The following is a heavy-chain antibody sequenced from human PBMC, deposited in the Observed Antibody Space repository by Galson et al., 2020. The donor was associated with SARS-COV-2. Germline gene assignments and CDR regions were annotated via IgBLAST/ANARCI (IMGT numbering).Heavy chain of an antibody. D-gene: IGHD3-22*01. CDR2: INWNGGST. Sequence: GGSLRLSCAASGFTFDDYGMSWVRQAPGKGLEWVSGINWNGGSTGYADSVKGRFTISRDNAKNSLYLQMNSLRAEDTALYYCARVHYYDSSEPPSYYYGMDVWGQGTTVTVSS. J-gene: IGHJ6*02. CDR3: ARVHYYDSSEPPSYYYGMDV. CDR1: GFTFDDYG. V-gene: IGHV3-20*04.